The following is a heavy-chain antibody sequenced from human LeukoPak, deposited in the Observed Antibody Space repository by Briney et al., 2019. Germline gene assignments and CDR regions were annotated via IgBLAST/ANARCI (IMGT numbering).Heavy chain of an antibody. J-gene: IGHJ6*03. CDR3: ARVRGSSSWSLRGYYYYMDV. Sequence: PGGSLRLSCAASGFTFSSYSMNWVRQAPGKGLEWVSYISSSSSTIYYADSVKGRFTISRDNAKNSLYLQMNSLRAEDTAVYYCARVRGSSSWSLRGYYYYMDVWGKGTTVTVSS. CDR2: ISSSSSTI. D-gene: IGHD6-13*01. CDR1: GFTFSSYS. V-gene: IGHV3-48*01.